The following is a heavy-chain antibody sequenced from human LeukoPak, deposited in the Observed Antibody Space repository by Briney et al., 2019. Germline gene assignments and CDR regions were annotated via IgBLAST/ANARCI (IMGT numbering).Heavy chain of an antibody. CDR1: GFTFSSYA. D-gene: IGHD1-1*01. V-gene: IGHV3-23*01. CDR3: AKEGTGTTSVTSAFDF. Sequence: GGSLRLSCAASGFTFSSYAMTWVRQAPGKGLEWVSAISGSGGSTYYADSVKGRFTISRGNSKNTLYLQMNSLRAEDTAVYYCAKEGTGTTSVTSAFDFWGQGTLVTVSS. J-gene: IGHJ4*02. CDR2: ISGSGGST.